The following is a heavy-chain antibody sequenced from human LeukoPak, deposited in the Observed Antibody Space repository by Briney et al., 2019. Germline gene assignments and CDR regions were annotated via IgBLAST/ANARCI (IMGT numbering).Heavy chain of an antibody. J-gene: IGHJ5*02. CDR3: ARDYYDSSGPNWFDP. CDR2: IYSGGST. D-gene: IGHD3-22*01. V-gene: IGHV3-53*01. CDR1: GFTVSSNY. Sequence: GGSLRLSCAASGFTVSSNYMSWVRQAPGKGLEWVSVIYSGGSTYYADSVKGRFTIPRDNSKNTLYLQMNSLRAEDTAVYYCARDYYDSSGPNWFDPWGQGTLVTVSS.